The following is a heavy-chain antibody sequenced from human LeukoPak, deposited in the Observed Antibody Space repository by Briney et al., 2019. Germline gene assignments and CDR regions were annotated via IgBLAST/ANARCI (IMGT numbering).Heavy chain of an antibody. J-gene: IGHJ4*02. D-gene: IGHD3-10*01. Sequence: SETLSLTCSVSGGSISNYYWSWIRQPPGKGLEWIGYIYYSGSTNYNPSLKSRVTISVDTSQNQFSLKLSSVTAADTAVYYCARGRLGGSGSYYNVLDYWGQGTLVTVSS. CDR1: GGSISNYY. V-gene: IGHV4-59*01. CDR2: IYYSGST. CDR3: ARGRLGGSGSYYNVLDY.